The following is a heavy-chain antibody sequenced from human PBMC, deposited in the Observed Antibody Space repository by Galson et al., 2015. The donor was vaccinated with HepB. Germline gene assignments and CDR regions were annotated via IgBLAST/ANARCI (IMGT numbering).Heavy chain of an antibody. J-gene: IGHJ5*02. CDR3: ARGGASRYSS. V-gene: IGHV4-34*01. CDR1: GGSFSGYY. Sequence: LSLTCAVYGGSFSGYYLTWIRQAPGKGLQWIGEISPSGSTDYNPSLKSRVSMSVDTYKNQFSLKLSSVTAADTALYYCARGGASRYSSWGRGALVTVAS. D-gene: IGHD5-12*01. CDR2: ISPSGST.